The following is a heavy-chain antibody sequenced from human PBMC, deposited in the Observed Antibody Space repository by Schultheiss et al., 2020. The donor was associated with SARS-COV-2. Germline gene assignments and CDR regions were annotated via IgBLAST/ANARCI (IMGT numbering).Heavy chain of an antibody. V-gene: IGHV4-31*03. CDR1: GDSISSEGYY. CDR2: IYYSGTT. Sequence: SETLSLTCTVSGDSISSEGYYWNWIRQHPGKGLEWIGYIYYSGTTDYNPSLQSRVTISADTSKNEFSLKMSSVTAADTAVYYCARDLGDGYNWRSDYWGQGTLVTVSS. J-gene: IGHJ4*02. CDR3: ARDLGDGYNWRSDY. D-gene: IGHD5-24*01.